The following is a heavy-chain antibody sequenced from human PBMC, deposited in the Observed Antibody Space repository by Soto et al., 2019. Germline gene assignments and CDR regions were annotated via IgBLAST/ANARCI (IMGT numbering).Heavy chain of an antibody. D-gene: IGHD3-16*01. Sequence: GSGPTLVNPTHPLTLTCSFSGFSLNTYRVGVGWIRQPPGEALEWLAIIYWDDDKRYRPALQSRLAITKDTSRNQVVLTMSNLGPEDTGTYYCAHIMITYGGVTALDAFDFWGQGTMVTVSS. V-gene: IGHV2-5*02. J-gene: IGHJ3*01. CDR1: GFSLNTYRVG. CDR2: IYWDDDK. CDR3: AHIMITYGGVTALDAFDF.